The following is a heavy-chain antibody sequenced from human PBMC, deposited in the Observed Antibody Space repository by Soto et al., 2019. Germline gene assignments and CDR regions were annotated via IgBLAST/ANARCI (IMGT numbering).Heavy chain of an antibody. J-gene: IGHJ4*02. CDR2: IYPGDSDI. CDR1: GYSFISSW. D-gene: IGHD6-13*01. Sequence: RESLKLSCPASGYSFISSWIGWVRQRPGKGLEWMGIIYPGDSDIRYSPSFQGQVTISADKSTSTAYLQWSSLKASDTATYYCARMMAASGTAFDYWGQGALVTVSS. CDR3: ARMMAASGTAFDY. V-gene: IGHV5-51*01.